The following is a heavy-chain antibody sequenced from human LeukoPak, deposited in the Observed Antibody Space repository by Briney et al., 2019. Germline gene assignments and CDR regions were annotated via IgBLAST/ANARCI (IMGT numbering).Heavy chain of an antibody. CDR1: GFTVNSYA. D-gene: IGHD5-18*01. J-gene: IGHJ4*02. CDR3: AISVDTAMVDDY. V-gene: IGHV3-23*01. CDR2: ISGGGGTT. Sequence: GGSLRLSCAVSGFTVNSYAMSWVRQPPGKGLEWVSGISGGGGTTYFADPVKGRFTISRDNSKNTLYLQMNSLRAEDTAVYYCAISVDTAMVDDYWGQGTLVTVSS.